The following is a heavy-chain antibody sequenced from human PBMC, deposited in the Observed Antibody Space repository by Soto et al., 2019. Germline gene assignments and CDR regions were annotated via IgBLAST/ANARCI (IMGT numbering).Heavy chain of an antibody. CDR2: ISSSGSTI. V-gene: IGHV3-48*03. CDR3: ARDLYYYDSSALGDL. J-gene: IGHJ6*02. D-gene: IGHD3-22*01. Sequence: GGSLRLSCAASGFTFSSYEMNWVRQAPGKGLEWVSYISSSGSTIYYADSVKGRFTISRDNAKNSLYLQMNSLRAEDTAVYYCARDLYYYDSSALGDLWGQGATVTVSS. CDR1: GFTFSSYE.